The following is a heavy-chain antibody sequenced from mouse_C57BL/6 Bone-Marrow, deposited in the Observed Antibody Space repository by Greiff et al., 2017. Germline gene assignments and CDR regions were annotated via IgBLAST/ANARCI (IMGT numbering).Heavy chain of an antibody. Sequence: QVQLQQPGAELVKPGASVKLSCKASGYTFTSYWMQWVKQRPGHGLEWIGEIDPSDSYSNYNQKFKGKATLTVDTSASTAYMQHSSLTSEDSAVYYCARDGYYYFDDWGQGTTLTVSS. CDR2: IDPSDSYS. CDR3: ARDGYYYFDD. D-gene: IGHD2-3*01. V-gene: IGHV1-50*01. J-gene: IGHJ2*01. CDR1: GYTFTSYW.